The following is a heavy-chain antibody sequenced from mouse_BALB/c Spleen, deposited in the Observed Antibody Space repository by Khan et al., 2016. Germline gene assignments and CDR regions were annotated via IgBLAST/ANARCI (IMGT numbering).Heavy chain of an antibody. D-gene: IGHD1-1*01. CDR3: ARRHYGSSYDAWFAY. Sequence: QIQLVQSGPELKKPGETVKISCKASGYTFTNYGMNWVKQAPGKGLKWMGWINTYTGEPTYADDFKGRFAFSLETSASPAYLQINHLKNEDTATYFCARRHYGSSYDAWFAYWGQGTLVTVSA. V-gene: IGHV9-3-1*01. J-gene: IGHJ3*01. CDR1: GYTFTNYG. CDR2: INTYTGEP.